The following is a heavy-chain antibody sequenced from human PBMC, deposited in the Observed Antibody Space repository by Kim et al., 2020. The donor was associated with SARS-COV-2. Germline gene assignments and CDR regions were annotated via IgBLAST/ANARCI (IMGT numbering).Heavy chain of an antibody. J-gene: IGHJ6*02. V-gene: IGHV4-61*01. D-gene: IGHD4-17*01. CDR3: ARDRGYGDYVGYYYYGMDV. CDR2: IYYSGST. CDR1: GGSVSSGSYY. Sequence: SETLSLTCTVSGGSVSSGSYYWSWIRQPPGKGLEWIGYIYYSGSTNYNPSLKSRVTISVDTSKNQFSLKLSSVTAADTAVYYCARDRGYGDYVGYYYYGMDVWGQGTTVTVSS.